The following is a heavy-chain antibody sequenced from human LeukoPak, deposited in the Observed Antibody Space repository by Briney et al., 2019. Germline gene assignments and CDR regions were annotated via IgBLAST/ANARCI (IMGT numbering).Heavy chain of an antibody. V-gene: IGHV4-31*03. CDR2: INYSGST. CDR3: ARGTYGSGRYPYYYYGMDV. Sequence: PSQNLSLNCTVSGGSISSGGYYWSWIRQHPGKGLEWIGYINYSGSTYYNPSLKSRVTISVDTSKNQFSLKLSSVTAADTAVYYCARGTYGSGRYPYYYYGMDVWGQGTTVTASS. D-gene: IGHD3-10*01. CDR1: GGSISSGGYY. J-gene: IGHJ6*02.